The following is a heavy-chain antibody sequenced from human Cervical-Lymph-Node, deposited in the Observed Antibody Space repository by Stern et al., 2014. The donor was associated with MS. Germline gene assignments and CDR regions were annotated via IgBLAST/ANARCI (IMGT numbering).Heavy chain of an antibody. Sequence: QVQLVQSGGGLVKPGGSLRLSCAASGFTFSDYDMSWIRQAPGKGLGWVSYIIRSGSTINYADSVKGRFTISRENAKNSLYLQMNSLRAEDTAVYYCARGDIVVVPAAMRMNYYGMDVWGQGTTVTVSS. CDR2: IIRSGSTI. J-gene: IGHJ6*02. D-gene: IGHD2-2*01. CDR1: GFTFSDYD. CDR3: ARGDIVVVPAAMRMNYYGMDV. V-gene: IGHV3-11*01.